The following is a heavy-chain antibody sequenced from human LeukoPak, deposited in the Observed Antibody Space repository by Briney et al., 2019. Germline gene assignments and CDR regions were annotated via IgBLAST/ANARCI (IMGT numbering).Heavy chain of an antibody. D-gene: IGHD5-24*01. J-gene: IGHJ4*02. CDR2: VSHDGRNQ. CDR1: GFHFSNYA. Sequence: GGALRLSFAASGFHFSNYAMDWGRPAPGKGVEGGAIVSHDGRNQYYAESVKGRFTISRDSSKNTVSLQMNSLRAGDSALYYCGRDPSARVTIDFWGQGTLVTVSS. CDR3: GRDPSARVTIDF. V-gene: IGHV3-30*04.